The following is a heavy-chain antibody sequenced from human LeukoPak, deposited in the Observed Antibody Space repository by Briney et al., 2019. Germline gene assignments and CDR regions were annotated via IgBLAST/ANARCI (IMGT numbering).Heavy chain of an antibody. CDR2: IYHSGGT. CDR1: GGSLSSGDYY. J-gene: IGHJ6*04. CDR3: ARDTVTTPYYYYGMDV. V-gene: IGHV4-30-4*01. Sequence: SETLSLTCPVSGGSLSSGDYYWRWHRQPPGTGLEWSGYIYHSGGTYYNPSLKSRLTIAVDTSKNQLSLKLSAVTAADTAVYYCARDTVTTPYYYYGMDVWGKGTTGTVSS. D-gene: IGHD4-17*01.